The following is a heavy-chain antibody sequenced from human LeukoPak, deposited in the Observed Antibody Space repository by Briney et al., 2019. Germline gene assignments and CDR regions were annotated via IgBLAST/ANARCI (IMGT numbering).Heavy chain of an antibody. J-gene: IGHJ5*02. Sequence: PGGSLRLSCAASGFTFSSYWMSWVRQAPGKGLEWVANIKQDGSEKYYVDSVKGRFTISRDNAKNSLYLQMNSLRAEDTAVYYCARDREADYIWGTYRPDWFDPWGQGTLVTVSS. CDR2: IKQDGSEK. V-gene: IGHV3-7*01. CDR1: GFTFSSYW. D-gene: IGHD3-16*02. CDR3: ARDREADYIWGTYRPDWFDP.